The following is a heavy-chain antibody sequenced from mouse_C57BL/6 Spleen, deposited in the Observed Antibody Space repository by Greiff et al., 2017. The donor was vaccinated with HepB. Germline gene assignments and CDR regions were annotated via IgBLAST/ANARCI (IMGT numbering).Heavy chain of an antibody. D-gene: IGHD2-3*01. CDR3: ARMDGDAWFAY. J-gene: IGHJ3*01. CDR1: GFSLTSYG. Sequence: VQLVESGPGLVQPSQSLSITCTVSGFSLTSYGVHWVRQSPGKGLEWLGVIWSGGSTDYNAAFISRLSISKDNAKSQVFFKMNSLQADDTAIYYCARMDGDAWFAYWGQGTLVTVSA. V-gene: IGHV2-2*01. CDR2: IWSGGST.